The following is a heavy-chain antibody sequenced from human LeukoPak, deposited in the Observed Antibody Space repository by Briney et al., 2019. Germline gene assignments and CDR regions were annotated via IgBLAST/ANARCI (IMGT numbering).Heavy chain of an antibody. D-gene: IGHD5-24*01. V-gene: IGHV3-33*01. CDR2: IWYDGSNK. CDR1: GFTFSSYG. Sequence: GGSLRLSCAASGFTFSSYGMHWVRQAPGKGLEWVAVIWYDGSNKYYADSVKGRFTISRDNSKNTLYLQMNSLRDEDTAVYYCAREADGYTSDYWGQGTLVTVSS. CDR3: AREADGYTSDY. J-gene: IGHJ4*02.